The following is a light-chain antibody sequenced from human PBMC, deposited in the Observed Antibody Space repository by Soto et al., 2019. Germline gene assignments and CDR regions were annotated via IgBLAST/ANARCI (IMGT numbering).Light chain of an antibody. J-gene: IGLJ1*01. CDR1: SSNIGAGYD. CDR3: SLYTSENTYV. Sequence: QSVLTQPPSVSGAPGQRVTISCTGSSSNIGAGYDVHWYQQLPGTAPKLLIFGNGNRPSGVPDRFSGSKSDTSASLAITGLQAEDEADYYCSLYTSENTYVFGTGTKVTVL. CDR2: GNG. V-gene: IGLV1-40*01.